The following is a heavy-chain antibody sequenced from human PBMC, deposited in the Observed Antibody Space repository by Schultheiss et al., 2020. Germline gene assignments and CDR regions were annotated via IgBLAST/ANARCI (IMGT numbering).Heavy chain of an antibody. CDR3: ATGRYSSSWYWGRNYNWFDP. J-gene: IGHJ5*02. D-gene: IGHD6-13*01. Sequence: TLSLTCTVSGGSVSSSSYYWGWIRQPPGKGLEWIGSIYYSGSTYYNPSLKSRVTISVDTSKNQFSLKLSSVTAADTAVYYCATGRYSSSWYWGRNYNWFDPWGQGTLVTVSS. CDR1: GGSVSSSSYY. V-gene: IGHV4-39*01. CDR2: IYYSGST.